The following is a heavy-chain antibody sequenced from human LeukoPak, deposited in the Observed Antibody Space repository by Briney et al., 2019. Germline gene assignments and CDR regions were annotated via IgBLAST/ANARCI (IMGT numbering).Heavy chain of an antibody. V-gene: IGHV4-59*08. D-gene: IGHD3-3*01. Sequence: SETLSLTCTVSGGSISSYYWSWIRQPPGKGLEWIGYIYYSGSTNYNPSLKSRVTISVDTSKNQFSLKLSSVTATDTAVYYCARLEWFRSYYYYGMDVWGQGTTVTVSS. CDR1: GGSISSYY. CDR3: ARLEWFRSYYYYGMDV. CDR2: IYYSGST. J-gene: IGHJ6*02.